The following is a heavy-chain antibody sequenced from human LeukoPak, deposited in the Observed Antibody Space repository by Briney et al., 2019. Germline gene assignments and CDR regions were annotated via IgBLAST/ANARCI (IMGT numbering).Heavy chain of an antibody. J-gene: IGHJ4*02. Sequence: PSETLSLTCTVSGFYIYTGGYYWGWIRRPPGKGLEWIGTTHYSGETFYNPTLKNRVTMSVDTSRNHFSLRLDSVTAADTAVYYCARQTTGSFQWTFDNWGLGTLVTVSS. CDR3: ARQTTGSFQWTFDN. CDR1: GFYIYTGGYY. CDR2: THYSGET. D-gene: IGHD1-26*01. V-gene: IGHV4-39*02.